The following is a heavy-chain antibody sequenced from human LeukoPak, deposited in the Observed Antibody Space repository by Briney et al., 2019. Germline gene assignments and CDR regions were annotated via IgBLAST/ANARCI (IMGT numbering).Heavy chain of an antibody. CDR3: AMTSGYTYYFDY. CDR1: EFSVGSNY. CDR2: IYSGGST. J-gene: IGHJ4*02. Sequence: PGGSLRLSCAASEFSVGSNYMTWVRQAPGKGLEWVSLIYSGGSTYYADSVKGRFTISRDNSKNTLYLQMNSLRAEDTAVYYCAMTSGYTYYFDYWGQGTLVTVSS. D-gene: IGHD5-18*01. V-gene: IGHV3-53*01.